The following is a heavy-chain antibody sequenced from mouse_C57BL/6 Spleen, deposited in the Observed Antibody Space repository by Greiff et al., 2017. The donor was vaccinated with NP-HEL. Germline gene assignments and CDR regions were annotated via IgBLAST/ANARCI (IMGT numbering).Heavy chain of an antibody. D-gene: IGHD2-3*01. J-gene: IGHJ2*01. Sequence: QVHVKQPGAELVMPGASVKLSCKASGYTFTSYWMHWVKQRPGQGLEWIGEIDPSDSYTNYNQKFKGKSTLTVDKSSSTAYMQLSSLTSEDSAVYYCALLIYDADYWGQGTTLTVSS. CDR1: GYTFTSYW. CDR2: IDPSDSYT. CDR3: ALLIYDADY. V-gene: IGHV1-69*01.